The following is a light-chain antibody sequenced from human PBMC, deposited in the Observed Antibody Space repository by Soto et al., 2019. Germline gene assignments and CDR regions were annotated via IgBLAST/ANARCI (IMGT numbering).Light chain of an antibody. J-gene: IGLJ1*01. CDR3: CSYAGGTTFYV. Sequence: QSALTQPASVSGSPGQSITISCTGTSNDVGKYNLVSWYQHHPGKAPKLIIYDVTQWPSGASNRFFGSKSGNTASLTIFRLQADDEADYYCCSYAGGTTFYVFGTGTKLTVL. CDR1: SNDVGKYNL. V-gene: IGLV2-23*02. CDR2: DVT.